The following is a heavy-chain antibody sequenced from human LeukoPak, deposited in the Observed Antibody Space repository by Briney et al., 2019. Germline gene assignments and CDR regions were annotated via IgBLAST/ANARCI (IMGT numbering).Heavy chain of an antibody. CDR1: GVSIASHY. J-gene: IGHJ4*02. Sequence: SEALSLTCTVSGVSIASHYWSWIRQPPGKGLEWIGYMYDSEKTKDNLSFKSRSTLSADTSKNQFSLRLSSVTAEDTAVYYCATIKRGSIYGYFDFWGQGILVTVSS. D-gene: IGHD5-18*01. CDR2: MYDSEKT. V-gene: IGHV4-59*11. CDR3: ATIKRGSIYGYFDF.